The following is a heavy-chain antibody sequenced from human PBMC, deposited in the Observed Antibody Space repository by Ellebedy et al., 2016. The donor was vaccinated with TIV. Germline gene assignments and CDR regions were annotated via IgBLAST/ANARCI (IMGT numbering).Heavy chain of an antibody. CDR1: GYSFTSYW. J-gene: IGHJ3*02. V-gene: IGHV5-51*01. CDR2: INPVDLDT. Sequence: PGGSLRLSCKGSGYSFTSYWIGWVRQMPGKGLEWMGIINPVDLDTRYSPSFQGQVTISADKSISTAYLQWSSLKASDTAMYYCARRLIDYYDSSGYHTDAFDIWGQGTQVTVSS. CDR3: ARRLIDYYDSSGYHTDAFDI. D-gene: IGHD3-22*01.